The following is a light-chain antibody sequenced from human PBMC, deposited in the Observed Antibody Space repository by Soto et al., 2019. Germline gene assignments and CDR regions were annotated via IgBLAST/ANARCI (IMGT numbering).Light chain of an antibody. Sequence: EKVMTPSPAPPSVSPGERAPLSCRASQSVSSNLAWYQQKPGQAPRLLIYGASTRATGIPARFSGSGSGTEFTLTISSLQSEDFAVYYCQRGRTFGQGTKV. V-gene: IGKV3-15*01. CDR2: GAS. J-gene: IGKJ1*01. CDR1: QSVSSN. CDR3: QRGRT.